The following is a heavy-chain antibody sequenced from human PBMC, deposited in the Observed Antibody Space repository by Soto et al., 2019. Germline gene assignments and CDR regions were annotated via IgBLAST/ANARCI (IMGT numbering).Heavy chain of an antibody. D-gene: IGHD5-18*01. J-gene: IGHJ6*02. V-gene: IGHV4-34*01. Sequence: SETLSLTCAVYGGSFSGYYWSWIRQPPGKGLEWIGEINHSGSTNYNPSLKSRVTISVDTSKNQFSLKLSSVTAADTAVYYCATLRTVDTAMEKTTGGLDVWGQGTTVTVSS. CDR3: ATLRTVDTAMEKTTGGLDV. CDR1: GGSFSGYY. CDR2: INHSGST.